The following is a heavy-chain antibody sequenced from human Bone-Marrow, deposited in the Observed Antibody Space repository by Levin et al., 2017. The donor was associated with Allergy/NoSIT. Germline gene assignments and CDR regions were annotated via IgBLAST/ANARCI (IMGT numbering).Heavy chain of an antibody. CDR3: ARGEVDTAMVYFDY. D-gene: IGHD5-18*01. CDR1: GFTFSDYY. CDR2: ISSSGSTI. Sequence: GESLKISCAASGFTFSDYYMSWIRQAPGKGLEWVSYISSSGSTIYYADSVKGRFTISRDNAKNSLYLQMNSLRAEDTAVYYCARGEVDTAMVYFDYWGQGTLVTVSS. V-gene: IGHV3-11*01. J-gene: IGHJ4*02.